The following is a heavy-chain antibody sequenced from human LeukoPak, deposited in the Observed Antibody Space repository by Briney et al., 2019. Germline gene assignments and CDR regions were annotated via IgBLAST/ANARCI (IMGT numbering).Heavy chain of an antibody. CDR3: ARDRVRGLRTGAFDI. V-gene: IGHV3-48*01. J-gene: IGHJ3*02. Sequence: GGSLRLSCAAFEFTFSSYYMNWVRQAPGKGLEWISYISGSSNTMYYADSVRGRFFISRDNARNSLYLQINGLTVEDTAVYYCARDRVRGLRTGAFDIWGQGTVVTVSS. CDR2: ISGSSNTM. D-gene: IGHD3-10*01. CDR1: EFTFSSYY.